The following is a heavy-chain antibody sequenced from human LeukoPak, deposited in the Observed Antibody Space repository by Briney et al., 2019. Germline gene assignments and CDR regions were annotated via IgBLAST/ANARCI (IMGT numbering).Heavy chain of an antibody. Sequence: GGSLRLSCAAPGFTFSNYAMHWVRQAPGKGLEWVAAIWYDGSNKFYADSAKGRFTVSRDNSKNTLYLQMNSLRAEDTAVFYCARQSPLDLYFDYWGQGTLVTVSS. CDR1: GFTFSNYA. CDR2: IWYDGSNK. CDR3: ARQSPLDLYFDY. V-gene: IGHV3-33*01. D-gene: IGHD1-1*01. J-gene: IGHJ4*02.